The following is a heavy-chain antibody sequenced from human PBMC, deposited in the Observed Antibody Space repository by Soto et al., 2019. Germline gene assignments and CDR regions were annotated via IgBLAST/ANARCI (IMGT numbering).Heavy chain of an antibody. CDR2: ISGSGGST. Sequence: GGSLRLSCAASGFTFSSYAMSWVRQAPGKGLEWVSAISGSGGSTYYADSVKGRFTISRDNSKNTLYLQMNSLRAEDTAVYYCAKDSPAWVVIPYYFDYWGQGTLVTVSS. V-gene: IGHV3-23*01. CDR1: GFTFSSYA. CDR3: AKDSPAWVVIPYYFDY. D-gene: IGHD6-19*01. J-gene: IGHJ4*02.